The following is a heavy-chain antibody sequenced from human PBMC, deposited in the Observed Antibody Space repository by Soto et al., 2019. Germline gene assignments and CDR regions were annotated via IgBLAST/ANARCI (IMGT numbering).Heavy chain of an antibody. CDR2: IYYSGST. Sequence: PSETLSLTCTVSGGSISSYYWSWIRQPPGKGLEWIGYIYYSGSTNYNPSLKSRVTISVDTSKNQFSLKLSSVTAADTAVYYCARSNYDILTGYPYPPYYCYYMDVWGKGTTVTVSS. D-gene: IGHD3-9*01. CDR1: GGSISSYY. CDR3: ARSNYDILTGYPYPPYYCYYMDV. J-gene: IGHJ6*03. V-gene: IGHV4-59*01.